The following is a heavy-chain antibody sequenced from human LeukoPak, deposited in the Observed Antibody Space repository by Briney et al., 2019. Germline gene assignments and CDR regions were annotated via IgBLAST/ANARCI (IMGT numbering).Heavy chain of an antibody. CDR3: ARDGGSSGLYYYYYYMDV. CDR2: ISAYNGNT. J-gene: IGHJ6*03. CDR1: GYTFTSYG. D-gene: IGHD6-19*01. V-gene: IGHV1-18*01. Sequence: ASVKVSCKASGYTFTSYGISWVRQAPGQGLEWMGWISAYNGNTNYAQKLQGRVTMTTDTSTSTAYMELRSLRSDDTAVYYCARDGGSSGLYYYYYYMDVWGKGTTVTVSS.